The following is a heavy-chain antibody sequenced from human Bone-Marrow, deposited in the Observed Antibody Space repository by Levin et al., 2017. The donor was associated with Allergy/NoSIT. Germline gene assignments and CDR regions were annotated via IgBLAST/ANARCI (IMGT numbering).Heavy chain of an antibody. V-gene: IGHV3-33*01. CDR1: GFSFKNSG. Sequence: GGSLRLSCAASGFSFKNSGMLWVRQAPGKGLEWVAVIWFDGNKKYYADSVQGRFTISRDNTNNTLFLQMNSLRVEDTAVYYCARGSGWGSNYPDPWGLGTLVTVSS. D-gene: IGHD6-19*01. J-gene: IGHJ5*02. CDR3: ARGSGWGSNYPDP. CDR2: IWFDGNKK.